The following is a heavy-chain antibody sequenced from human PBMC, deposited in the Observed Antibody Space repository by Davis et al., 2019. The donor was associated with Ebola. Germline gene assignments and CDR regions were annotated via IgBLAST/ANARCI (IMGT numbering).Heavy chain of an antibody. CDR2: ISYDGSNK. CDR3: AKDIQLAVAGTPPYYGMDV. V-gene: IGHV3-30*18. Sequence: GESLKISCAASGFTFSSYGMHWVRQAPGKGLEWVAVISYDGSNKYYADSVKGRFTISRDNSKNTLYLQMNSLRAEDTAVYYCAKDIQLAVAGTPPYYGMDVWGQGTTVTVSS. J-gene: IGHJ6*02. CDR1: GFTFSSYG. D-gene: IGHD6-19*01.